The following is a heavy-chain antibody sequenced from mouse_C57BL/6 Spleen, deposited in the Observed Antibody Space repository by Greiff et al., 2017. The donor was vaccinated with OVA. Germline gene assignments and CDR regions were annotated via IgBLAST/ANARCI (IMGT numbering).Heavy chain of an antibody. CDR2: IDPETGGT. V-gene: IGHV1-15*01. J-gene: IGHJ4*01. CDR3: TRSRTGYYAMDY. CDR1: GYTFTDYE. Sequence: VQLQQSGAELVRPGASVTLSCKASGYTFTDYEMHWVKQTPVHDLEWIGAIDPETGGTAYNQKFKGKAILTADKSSSTAYMELRSLTSEDSAVYYCTRSRTGYYAMDYWGQGTSVTVSS. D-gene: IGHD4-1*01.